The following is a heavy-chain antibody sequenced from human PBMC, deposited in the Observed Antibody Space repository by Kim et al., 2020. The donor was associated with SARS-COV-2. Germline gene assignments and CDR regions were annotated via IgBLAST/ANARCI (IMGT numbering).Heavy chain of an antibody. Sequence: GGSLRLSCAASGFTFSNYAMHWVRQAPGKGLEWVAVISYDGNKKYYADSVKGRFTISRDNSKNTLSLQMNSLRDDDTSVYFCAKISPPLYLVIVPPVLALVESGYDMDVWGPGTTVIVSS. CDR1: GFTFSNYA. V-gene: IGHV3-30*18. D-gene: IGHD2-2*01. CDR3: AKISPPLYLVIVPPVLALVESGYDMDV. CDR2: ISYDGNKK. J-gene: IGHJ6*03.